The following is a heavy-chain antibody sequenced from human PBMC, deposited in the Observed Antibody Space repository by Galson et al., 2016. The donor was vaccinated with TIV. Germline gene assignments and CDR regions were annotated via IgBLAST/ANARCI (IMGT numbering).Heavy chain of an antibody. CDR3: AREQNYALDV. CDR2: ISRRGGNS. D-gene: IGHD1-7*01. CDR1: GFIFSDYA. J-gene: IGHJ6*02. V-gene: IGHV3-48*02. Sequence: SLRLSCAASGFIFSDYAMNWARQTPGKGLEWISYISRRGGNSFYAESVKGRFTVSRDSLDKSVFLQMNSLRDEDTAVYFCAREQNYALDVWGPGTMVTVSS.